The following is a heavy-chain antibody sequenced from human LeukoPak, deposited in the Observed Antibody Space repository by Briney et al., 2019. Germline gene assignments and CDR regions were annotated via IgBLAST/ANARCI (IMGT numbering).Heavy chain of an antibody. Sequence: SETLSLTCTVSGGSISSYYWSWIRQPAGKGLEWIGRIYTSGSNNYNPSLKSRVTMSVDTSKNQFSLKLSSVTAADTAVYYCATIPRWIAVAGTAFDYWGQGTLVTVSS. V-gene: IGHV4-4*07. CDR3: ATIPRWIAVAGTAFDY. CDR1: GGSISSYY. J-gene: IGHJ4*02. D-gene: IGHD6-19*01. CDR2: IYTSGSN.